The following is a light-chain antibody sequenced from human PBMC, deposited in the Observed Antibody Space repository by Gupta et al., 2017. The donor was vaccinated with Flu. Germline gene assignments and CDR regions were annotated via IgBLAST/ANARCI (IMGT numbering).Light chain of an antibody. CDR2: KAS. Sequence: DIQMTQSPSTLSASVGDRVTITCRVSQSINSWLAWYRQIPGKAPKLLIYKASSLESGVPSRFSGSGSGTEFTLTISSLQPDDFATYFCQQDYSWPYTFGQGTKLEI. CDR1: QSINSW. V-gene: IGKV1-5*03. CDR3: QQDYSWPYT. J-gene: IGKJ2*01.